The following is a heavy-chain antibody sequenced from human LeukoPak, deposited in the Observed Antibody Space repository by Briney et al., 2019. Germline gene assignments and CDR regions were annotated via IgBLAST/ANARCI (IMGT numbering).Heavy chain of an antibody. D-gene: IGHD6-6*01. CDR1: GFTFDDYA. CDR3: AKDLEYSSSGQFDY. J-gene: IGHJ4*02. Sequence: GRSLRLSCAASGFTFDDYAMHWVRQAPGKGLEWVSGISWNSGSIGYADSVMGRFTISRDNAKNSLYLQMNSLRAEDTALYYCAKDLEYSSSGQFDYWGQGTLVTVSS. V-gene: IGHV3-9*01. CDR2: ISWNSGSI.